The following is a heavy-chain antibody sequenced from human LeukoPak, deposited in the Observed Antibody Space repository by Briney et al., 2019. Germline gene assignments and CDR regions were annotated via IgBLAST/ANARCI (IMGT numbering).Heavy chain of an antibody. CDR1: GFTVSSNY. Sequence: GGSLRLSCAASGFTVSSNYMSWVRQAPGKGLEWVSVIYSGGSTYYADSVKGRFTISRDNSKNTLYLQMNSLRAEDTAVYYCARWMVDDSSGYYQNWGQGTLVTVSS. CDR2: IYSGGST. D-gene: IGHD3-22*01. V-gene: IGHV3-53*01. CDR3: ARWMVDDSSGYYQN. J-gene: IGHJ4*02.